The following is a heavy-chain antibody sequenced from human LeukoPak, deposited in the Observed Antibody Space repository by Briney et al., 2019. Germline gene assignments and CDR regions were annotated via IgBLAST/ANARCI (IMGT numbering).Heavy chain of an antibody. CDR1: GFTFTDFY. D-gene: IGHD4-23*01. Sequence: GGSLRLSCAASGFTFTDFYMTWVRQAPGKGLEWVSCISPTSSYIYYADSVKGRFTISRDNAKNSLYLQMNSLRAEDTALYYCVRDAYGGNSWFDTWGQGTLVTVSS. J-gene: IGHJ5*02. CDR3: VRDAYGGNSWFDT. CDR2: ISPTSSYI. V-gene: IGHV3-21*04.